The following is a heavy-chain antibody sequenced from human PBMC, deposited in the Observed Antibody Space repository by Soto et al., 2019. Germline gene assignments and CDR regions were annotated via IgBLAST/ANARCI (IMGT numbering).Heavy chain of an antibody. D-gene: IGHD4-17*01. CDR1: GCSVTNSSYY. J-gene: IGHJ4*02. V-gene: IGHV4-39*01. Sequence: ETMSLTFTVSGCSVTNSSYYWGWIRQPPGKGLEWIGSVYYRGRSYSNSSVKSRVTISVDTSKNRFSLSLNSVTASDTAVYFCVSQRTTVPTQAYFDYWGPGALVTVSS. CDR2: VYYRGRS. CDR3: VSQRTTVPTQAYFDY.